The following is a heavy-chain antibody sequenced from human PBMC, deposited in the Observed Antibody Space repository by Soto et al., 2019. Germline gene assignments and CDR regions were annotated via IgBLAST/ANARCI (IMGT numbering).Heavy chain of an antibody. CDR2: VSYSGST. J-gene: IGHJ3*02. D-gene: IGHD3-16*01. CDR1: GGSVSGGNYY. CDR3: APSPRFALDI. Sequence: QVQLQESGPGLVKPSETLSLSCTVSGGSVSGGNYYWSWIRQPPGKGLEWIGYVSYSGSTNYNPSLKSRVPISVDPSKNQFSLNLSSVTAADTAVYYCAPSPRFALDIWGQGTMVIVSA. V-gene: IGHV4-61*01.